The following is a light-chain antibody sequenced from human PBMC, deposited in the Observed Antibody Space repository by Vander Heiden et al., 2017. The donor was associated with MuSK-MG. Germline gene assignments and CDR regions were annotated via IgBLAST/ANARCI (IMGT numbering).Light chain of an antibody. CDR3: QVWDRDSDHVV. CDR2: YDT. V-gene: IGLV3-21*04. CDR1: KIGNTN. J-gene: IGLJ2*01. Sequence: SYVLTQPPSVSVAPGKTATITCGGDKIGNTNVNGYQQKPGQAPVLVIDYDTDRPSGIPERFSGSKSANTATLSISGVEVGDEADYYCQVWDRDSDHVVFGGGTKLTVL.